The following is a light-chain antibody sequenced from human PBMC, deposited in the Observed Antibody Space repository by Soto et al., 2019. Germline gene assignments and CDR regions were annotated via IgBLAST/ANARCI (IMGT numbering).Light chain of an antibody. CDR2: EGS. CDR3: YSYAGSGTYV. CDR1: SSDVGSYNL. V-gene: IGLV2-23*01. Sequence: QSVLTQPASVSGSHGQSITISCTGTSSDVGSYNLVSWYRQHPGKAPKLMIYEGSKRPSGVSNRFSGSKSGNTASLTISGLQAEDEADYYCYSYAGSGTYVFGTGTKLTVL. J-gene: IGLJ1*01.